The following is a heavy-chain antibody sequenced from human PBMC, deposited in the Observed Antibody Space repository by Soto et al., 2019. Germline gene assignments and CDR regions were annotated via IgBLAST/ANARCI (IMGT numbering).Heavy chain of an antibody. CDR3: ARGELYRYYTDY. V-gene: IGHV3-74*01. Sequence: EGQLVESGGGLVQPGGSLRLSCAASGFTFSSYWMHWVRQAPGKGLVWVSRIKSDGSITNYADSVKGRLTNSRDNAKNTRYLQINSLRAEDTAVYFCARGELYRYYTDYWGQGTQVPVSS. J-gene: IGHJ4*02. CDR1: GFTFSSYW. CDR2: IKSDGSIT. D-gene: IGHD3-16*01.